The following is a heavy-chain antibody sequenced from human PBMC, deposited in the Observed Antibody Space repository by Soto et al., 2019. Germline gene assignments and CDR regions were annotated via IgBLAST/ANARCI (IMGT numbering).Heavy chain of an antibody. CDR2: ISAYNGNT. Sequence: ASVKVSCKASGYTFTSYGISWVRQAPGQGLEWMGWISAYNGNTNYAQKLQGRVTMTTDTSTSTAYMELRSLRSDDTAVYYCARIEVVVTAIHHYYYGMDVWGQGTTVTVSS. CDR3: ARIEVVVTAIHHYYYGMDV. J-gene: IGHJ6*02. D-gene: IGHD2-21*02. CDR1: GYTFTSYG. V-gene: IGHV1-18*01.